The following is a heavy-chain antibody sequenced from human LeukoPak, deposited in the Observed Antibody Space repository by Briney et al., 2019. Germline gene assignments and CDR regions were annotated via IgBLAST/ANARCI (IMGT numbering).Heavy chain of an antibody. J-gene: IGHJ4*02. CDR3: ASATGSYTVTTPPADY. D-gene: IGHD4-17*01. CDR1: GYAFTSYA. CDR2: INTNTGNP. V-gene: IGHV7-4-1*02. Sequence: ASVKVSCKASGYAFTSYAMNWVRQAPGQGLEWMGWINTNTGNPTYAQGFTGRFVFSLDTSVSTAYLQISSLKAEDTAVYYCASATGSYTVTTPPADYWGQGTLVTVSS.